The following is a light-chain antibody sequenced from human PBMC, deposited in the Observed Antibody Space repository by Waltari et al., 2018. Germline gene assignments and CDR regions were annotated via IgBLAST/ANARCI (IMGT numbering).Light chain of an antibody. CDR3: QQSYSTPRT. V-gene: IGKV1-39*01. CDR2: AAS. CDR1: QSISSY. Sequence: DIQMTQSPSSLSASVGDRVTITCRASQSISSYLNWYQQKPGKAPKLLIYAASSLQSGVPSRFSGSGSGTDVTLTISSLQPEEFATYYCQQSYSTPRTFGQGTKLEIK. J-gene: IGKJ2*01.